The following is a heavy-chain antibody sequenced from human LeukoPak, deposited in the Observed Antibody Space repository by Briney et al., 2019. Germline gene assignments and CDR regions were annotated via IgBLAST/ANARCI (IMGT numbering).Heavy chain of an antibody. CDR2: INWNGGST. V-gene: IGHV3-20*04. Sequence: PAGSLRLSCAASGFTFDDYGRSWVRQAPGKGLEWISGINWNGGSTGYADSVKGRFTISRDNAKNSLYLQMNSLRAEDTALYYCARDISSSRGDFDYWGQGTLVTVSS. CDR3: ARDISSSRGDFDY. CDR1: GFTFDDYG. J-gene: IGHJ4*02. D-gene: IGHD6-6*01.